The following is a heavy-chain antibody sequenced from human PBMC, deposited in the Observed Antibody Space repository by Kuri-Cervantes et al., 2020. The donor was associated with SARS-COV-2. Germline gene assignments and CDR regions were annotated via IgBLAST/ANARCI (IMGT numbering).Heavy chain of an antibody. J-gene: IGHJ4*02. CDR3: ARGFELDY. Sequence: GESLKISCAASGFTLSHNWMSWVRQAPGKGLEWVANIKQDGSEKYYEDSVKGRFAISRDNPKNSLYLQLNSLRAEDTAMYYCARGFELDYWGQGTLVTVSS. CDR1: GFTLSHNW. V-gene: IGHV3-7*03. CDR2: IKQDGSEK. D-gene: IGHD5-12*01.